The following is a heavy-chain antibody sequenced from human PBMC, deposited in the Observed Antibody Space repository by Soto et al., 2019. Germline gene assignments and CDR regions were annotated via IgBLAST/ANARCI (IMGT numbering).Heavy chain of an antibody. V-gene: IGHV4-39*01. D-gene: IGHD1-1*01. CDR2: IYYSGNT. J-gene: IGHJ6*01. CDR3: ARWKFELFTMRSYYYGMDV. Sequence: SETLSLTCTVSGGSISSSSYYWGWIRQPPGKGLEWIGSIYYSGNTYYTPSLKSRFTISVDTSKNQLSLKVNSVSAADTAVYFSARWKFELFTMRSYYYGMDVRGQGTTVS. CDR1: GGSISSSSYY.